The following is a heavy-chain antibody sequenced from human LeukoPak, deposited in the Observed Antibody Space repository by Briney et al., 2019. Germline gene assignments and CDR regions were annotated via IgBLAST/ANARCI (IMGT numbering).Heavy chain of an antibody. Sequence: SETLSLTCTVSGGSISSYYWGWIRQPPGKGLEWIGSIYYIENTYYNPSLKSRVTISVDTSKNQFSLKLSSVTAADTAVYYCASPAQGYYYYGMDVWGQGTTVTVSS. CDR1: GGSISSYY. J-gene: IGHJ6*02. CDR2: IYYIENT. V-gene: IGHV4-39*01. CDR3: ASPAQGYYYYGMDV.